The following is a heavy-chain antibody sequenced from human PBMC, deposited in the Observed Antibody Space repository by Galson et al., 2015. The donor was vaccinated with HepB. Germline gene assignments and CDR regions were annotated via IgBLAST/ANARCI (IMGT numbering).Heavy chain of an antibody. V-gene: IGHV3-21*01. CDR3: ARDQAGASFDY. J-gene: IGHJ4*02. D-gene: IGHD1-14*01. CDR1: GFTFSSYS. CDR2: ISSSSSDM. Sequence: SLRLSCAASGFTFSSYSMNWVRQAPGRGLEWVSSISSSSSDMYYADSVKGRFTISRDNAKNSLYLQMNSLRAEDTAVYYCARDQAGASFDYWGQGTLVTVSS.